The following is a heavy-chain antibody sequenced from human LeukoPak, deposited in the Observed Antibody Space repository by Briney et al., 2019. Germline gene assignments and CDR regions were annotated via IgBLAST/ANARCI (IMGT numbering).Heavy chain of an antibody. CDR1: GFTFSDYY. D-gene: IGHD5-12*01. CDR3: AKDGQLAY. V-gene: IGHV3-30*02. J-gene: IGHJ4*02. Sequence: PGGSLRLSCAVSGFTFSDYYMSWIRQAPGKGLEWVAFSRNGGYYAESVRGRFTISTDNSKNTLYLHMNSLRPEDTAMYYCAKDGQLAYWGQGTLVTVSS. CDR2: SRNGG.